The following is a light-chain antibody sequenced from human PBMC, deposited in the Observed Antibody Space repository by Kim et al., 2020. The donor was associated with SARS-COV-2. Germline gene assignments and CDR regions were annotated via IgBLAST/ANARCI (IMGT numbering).Light chain of an antibody. V-gene: IGKV1-5*03. CDR1: QSVHVW. Sequence: DIQLTQSPSTLSASIGDRVIITCRASQSVHVWLAWYQQKPGKAPKLLIYRASNLESGVPSRFSGSGSGTEFTLTISSLQPDDFTTYYYQQFHRFITCGQGTRLEIK. CDR3: QQFHRFIT. CDR2: RAS. J-gene: IGKJ5*01.